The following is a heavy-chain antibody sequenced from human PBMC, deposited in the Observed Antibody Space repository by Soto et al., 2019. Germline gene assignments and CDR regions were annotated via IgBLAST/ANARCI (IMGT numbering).Heavy chain of an antibody. D-gene: IGHD2-2*01. J-gene: IGHJ4*02. Sequence: QVQLQQWGAGLLKPSETLSLTCAVYGGSFSDYYWSWIRQPPGKGLEWIGEINHSGSTNYNPSLRSRVTISLGASKKQFCLKLRSVTTADTAVYYRAGGTSNCSSTCCYFDYWGQGTLVTVSS. CDR1: GGSFSDYY. CDR3: AGGTSNCSSTCCYFDY. V-gene: IGHV4-34*01. CDR2: INHSGST.